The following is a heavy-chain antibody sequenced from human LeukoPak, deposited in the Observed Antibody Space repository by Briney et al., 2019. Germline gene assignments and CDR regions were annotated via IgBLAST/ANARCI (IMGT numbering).Heavy chain of an antibody. CDR2: IYHSGST. CDR1: GGSISSGDYY. V-gene: IGHV4-39*07. D-gene: IGHD6-13*01. J-gene: IGHJ4*02. Sequence: SQTLSLTCTVSGGSISSGDYYWGWIRQPPGKGLEWIGSIYHSGSTYYNPSLKSRVTISVDTSKNQFSLKLSSVTAADTAVYYCARSDVAAAGTVNYWGQGTLVTVSS. CDR3: ARSDVAAAGTVNY.